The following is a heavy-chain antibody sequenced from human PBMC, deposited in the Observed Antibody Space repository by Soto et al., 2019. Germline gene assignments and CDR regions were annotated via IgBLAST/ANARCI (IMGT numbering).Heavy chain of an antibody. Sequence: GGSLRLSCAASGFTFTSYAMGWARQAAGKGLEWVSVISSNGGITHYADSVKGRSTVSRDNSKTTLYLQMNSLRVEDTAVYYCTKGTRSSTSSSIVDYWGQGTLVTVSS. D-gene: IGHD2-2*01. CDR3: TKGTRSSTSSSIVDY. CDR1: GFTFTSYA. J-gene: IGHJ4*02. CDR2: ISSNGGIT. V-gene: IGHV3-23*01.